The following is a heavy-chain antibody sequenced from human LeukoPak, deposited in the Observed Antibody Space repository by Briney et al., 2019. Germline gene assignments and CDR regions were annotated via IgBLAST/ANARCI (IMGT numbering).Heavy chain of an antibody. CDR1: GFIFSNYP. CDR2: MSNTGNTK. V-gene: IGHV3-30-3*01. J-gene: IGHJ4*02. Sequence: GGSLRLSCAASGFIFSNYPIHWVRQTPDKGLECVAVMSNTGNTKYYANSVRGRFTVSRDNSKNTVYLQMNSLRAEDTAVYYCARLRGYLDYWGQGTLVTVSS. CDR3: ARLRGYLDY. D-gene: IGHD3-3*01.